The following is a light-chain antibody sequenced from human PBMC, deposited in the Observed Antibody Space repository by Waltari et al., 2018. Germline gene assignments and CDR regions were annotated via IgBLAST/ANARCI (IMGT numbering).Light chain of an antibody. J-gene: IGKJ3*01. V-gene: IGKV2-40*01. CDR3: VQAIAFPFT. CDR1: QSLLHTNGNTY. CDR2: GTS. Sequence: DIVVTQTPLSLAITPGEPASISCRPSQSLLHTNGNTYLHWYLQKPGQSPQLLIYGTSNRASGVPDRFSGSGSGTDFTLKISKVEAEDVGVYYCVQAIAFPFTFGPGTKLDIK.